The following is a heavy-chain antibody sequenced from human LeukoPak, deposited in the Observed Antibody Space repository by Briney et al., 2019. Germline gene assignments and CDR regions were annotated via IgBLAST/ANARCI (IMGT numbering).Heavy chain of an antibody. CDR1: GFTVSSNY. J-gene: IGHJ6*03. V-gene: IGHV3-66*02. CDR3: ARERDYGDYYYYYYMDV. CDR2: IYSGGST. Sequence: QPGGSLRLSCAASGFTVSSNYMSWVRQAPGKGLEWVSVIYSGGSTYYADSVKGRFTISRDNSKNTLYLQMNSLIAEDTAVYYCARERDYGDYYYYYYMDVWGKGTTVTVSS. D-gene: IGHD4-17*01.